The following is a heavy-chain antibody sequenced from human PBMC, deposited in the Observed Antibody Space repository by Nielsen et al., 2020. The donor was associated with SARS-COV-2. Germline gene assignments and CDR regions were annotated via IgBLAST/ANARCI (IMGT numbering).Heavy chain of an antibody. CDR2: ISWNSGSI. CDR3: AREYPPLRYFDWSYYYYGMDV. J-gene: IGHJ6*02. D-gene: IGHD3-9*01. V-gene: IGHV3-9*01. CDR1: GFTFSSYA. Sequence: SLKISCAASGFTFSSYAMHWVRQAPGKGLEWVSGISWNSGSIGYADSVKGRFTISRDNAKNSLYLQMNSLRAEDTAVYYCAREYPPLRYFDWSYYYYGMDVWGQGTTVTVSS.